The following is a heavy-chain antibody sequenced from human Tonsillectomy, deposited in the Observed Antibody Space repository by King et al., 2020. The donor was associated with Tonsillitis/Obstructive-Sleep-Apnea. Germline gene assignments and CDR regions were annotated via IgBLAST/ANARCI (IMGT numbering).Heavy chain of an antibody. CDR1: GFSLSTTGVG. V-gene: IGHV2-5*02. D-gene: IGHD5-18*01. CDR2: IYWDDDN. Sequence: ITLKESGPTLVKPTQTLTLTCTFSGFSLSTTGVGVGWIRQPPGKALEWLALIYWDDDNRYSPSLKSRLTITKDTSKNQVGFTITNMDPVDTATYFCITTDGGHTYGPFDYWGQGALVTVSS. CDR3: ITTDGGHTYGPFDY. J-gene: IGHJ4*02.